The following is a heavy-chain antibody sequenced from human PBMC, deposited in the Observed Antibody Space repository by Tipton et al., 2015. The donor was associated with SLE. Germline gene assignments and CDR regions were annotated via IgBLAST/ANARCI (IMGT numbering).Heavy chain of an antibody. J-gene: IGHJ2*01. CDR2: IYYSGST. CDR1: GGSISSSDFY. Sequence: TLSLTCTVSGGSISSSDFYWAWIRQPPGKGLEWIGSIYYSGSTYYNPSLKSRVTISVDTSKNQFSLKLSSVTAADTAVYYCARGRWYFDLWGRGTLVTVSS. CDR3: ARGRWYFDL. V-gene: IGHV4-39*07.